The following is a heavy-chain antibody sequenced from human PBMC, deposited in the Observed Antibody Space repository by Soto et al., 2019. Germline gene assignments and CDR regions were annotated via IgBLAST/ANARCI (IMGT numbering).Heavy chain of an antibody. Sequence: SETLPLTGAVYRGSFSGYYWRCIRHPPGKRMEWIGEINHSGSTNYNPSLKSRVTISVDTSKNQFSLKLSSVTAADTAVYYFARGESGYSGYSNWFDPWDQRTLVTVGS. CDR1: RGSFSGYY. CDR2: INHSGST. J-gene: IGHJ5*02. D-gene: IGHD5-12*01. V-gene: IGHV4-34*01. CDR3: ARGESGYSGYSNWFDP.